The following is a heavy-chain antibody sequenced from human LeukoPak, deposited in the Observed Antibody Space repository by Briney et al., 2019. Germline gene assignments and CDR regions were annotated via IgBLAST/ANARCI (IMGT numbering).Heavy chain of an antibody. CDR2: IHYSGST. Sequence: SETLSLTCTVSGGSISSYYWSWIRQPAGKGLEWIGYIHYSGSTNYNPSLKSRVTISVDTSKNRFSLRLSSVTAADTAIYYCARVEEGYGSGRREDYFYYYMDVWGQGTTVTISS. J-gene: IGHJ6*03. CDR3: ARVEEGYGSGRREDYFYYYMDV. V-gene: IGHV4-59*01. CDR1: GGSISSYY. D-gene: IGHD3-10*01.